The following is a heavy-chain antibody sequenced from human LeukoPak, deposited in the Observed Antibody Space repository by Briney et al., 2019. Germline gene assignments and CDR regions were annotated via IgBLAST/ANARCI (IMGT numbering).Heavy chain of an antibody. Sequence: ASVKVSCKASGYTFTSYGISWVRQATGQGLGWMGWMNPNSGNTGYAQKFQDRVTMTRNTSINTAYMELSSLRSEDMAVYYCARGFRDSSGRKPDYWGQGTLVTVSS. J-gene: IGHJ4*02. V-gene: IGHV1-8*02. D-gene: IGHD3-22*01. CDR1: GYTFTSYG. CDR3: ARGFRDSSGRKPDY. CDR2: MNPNSGNT.